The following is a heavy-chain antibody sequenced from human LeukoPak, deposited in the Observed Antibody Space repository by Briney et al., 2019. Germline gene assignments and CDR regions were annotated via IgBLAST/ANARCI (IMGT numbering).Heavy chain of an antibody. J-gene: IGHJ4*02. CDR1: GGSISGYF. Sequence: PSETLSPTCTVSGGSISGYFWSWIRQPPGKGLEWIGYIHASGSTNQSPSLKSRVTISVDTSKNQFSLKLTSVTAADTAVYYCARGRPVTGSFYFDYWGQGTLVTVSS. CDR3: ARGRPVTGSFYFDY. CDR2: IHASGST. D-gene: IGHD1-26*01. V-gene: IGHV4-59*01.